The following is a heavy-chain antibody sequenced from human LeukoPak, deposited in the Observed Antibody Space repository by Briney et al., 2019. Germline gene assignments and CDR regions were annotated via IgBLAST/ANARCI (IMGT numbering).Heavy chain of an antibody. CDR3: ARGTNVVPAAAINDY. D-gene: IGHD2-2*01. CDR2: ISYNSVHI. CDR1: GFTFSSYS. J-gene: IGHJ4*02. V-gene: IGHV3-21*01. Sequence: PGGSLRLSCAASGFTFSSYSMNWVGQAPGKGLEWVSSISYNSVHIYYADSVKGRFAISRDNAKKSLYLQMNSLRAEDTAVYYCARGTNVVPAAAINDYWGQGTLVTVSS.